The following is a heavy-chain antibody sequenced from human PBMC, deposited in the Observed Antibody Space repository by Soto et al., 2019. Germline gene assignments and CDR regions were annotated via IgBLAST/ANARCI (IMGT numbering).Heavy chain of an antibody. CDR1: GGSISGYY. J-gene: IGHJ4*02. V-gene: IGHV4-4*07. D-gene: IGHD3-10*01. CDR2: IHSSGST. Sequence: PSETLSLTCTVTGGSISGYYWSWIRQPAGKGLEWIGRIHSSGSTNYNPSLKSRVTMSVDTSKNQFSLKLTSVTAADTAVYYCVRGGYYGSGSYYTLLDYWGQGTLVTVSS. CDR3: VRGGYYGSGSYYTLLDY.